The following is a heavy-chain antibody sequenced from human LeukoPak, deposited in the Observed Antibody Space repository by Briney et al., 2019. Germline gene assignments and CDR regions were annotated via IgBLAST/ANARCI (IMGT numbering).Heavy chain of an antibody. V-gene: IGHV1-18*01. CDR1: GYTFTNYG. CDR3: ARGGANCSGGRCPLNWFDP. D-gene: IGHD2-15*01. J-gene: IGHJ5*02. CDR2: ISAYNGNT. Sequence: ASVKVSCKASGYTFTNYGITWVRQAPGQGLEWMGWISAYNGNTNYAKKLQGRVTMTIDKTTSTAYMELRSLRSDDTAVYYCARGGANCSGGRCPLNWFDPWGQGTPVTVSS.